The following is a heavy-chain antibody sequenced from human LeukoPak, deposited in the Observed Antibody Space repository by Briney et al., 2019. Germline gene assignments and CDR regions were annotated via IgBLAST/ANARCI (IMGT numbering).Heavy chain of an antibody. CDR2: IYYTGST. V-gene: IGHV4-59*01. D-gene: IGHD6-6*01. CDR3: ARWSSTTYWYFDL. J-gene: IGHJ2*01. CDR1: GDSISTYY. Sequence: SETLSLTCTVSGDSISTYYWSWIRQPPGMGLEWIGYIYYTGSTNYNPSLRGRVTISVDTSKNQFSLKLNSVTAADTAMYYCARWSSTTYWYFDLWGRGPLVVVSS.